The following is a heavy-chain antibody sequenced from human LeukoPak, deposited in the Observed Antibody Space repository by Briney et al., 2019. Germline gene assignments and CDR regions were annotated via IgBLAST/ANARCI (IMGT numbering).Heavy chain of an antibody. Sequence: GGSLRLSCAASGFTFRSYSMNWVRQAPGKGLEWVSSISSSSSYIYYADSVKGRFTISRDNAKNSLYLQMNSLRAEDTAVYYCARGLVVVPAANVGFDYWGQGTLVTVSS. CDR1: GFTFRSYS. J-gene: IGHJ4*02. CDR3: ARGLVVVPAANVGFDY. V-gene: IGHV3-21*01. D-gene: IGHD2-2*01. CDR2: ISSSSSYI.